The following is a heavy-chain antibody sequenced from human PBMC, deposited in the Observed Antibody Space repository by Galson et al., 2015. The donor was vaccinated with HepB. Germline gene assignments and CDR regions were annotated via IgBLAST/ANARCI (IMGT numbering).Heavy chain of an antibody. CDR3: ARDTRGEYYYDSSGYWV. CDR1: GGTFSSYA. D-gene: IGHD3-22*01. Sequence: SVKVSCKASGGTFSSYAISWVRQAPGQGLEWMGRIIPILGIANYAQKFQGRVTITADKSTSTAYMELSSLRSEDTAVYYCARDTRGEYYYDSSGYWVWGQGTLVTVSS. CDR2: IIPILGIA. J-gene: IGHJ4*02. V-gene: IGHV1-69*04.